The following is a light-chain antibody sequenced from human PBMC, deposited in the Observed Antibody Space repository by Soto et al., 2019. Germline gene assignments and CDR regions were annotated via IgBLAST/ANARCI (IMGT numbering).Light chain of an antibody. CDR1: QSVFYSPNNKNY. J-gene: IGKJ4*01. CDR3: QQYYSLPLT. CDR2: WAS. V-gene: IGKV4-1*01. Sequence: DIVMTQSPDSLAVSLGERATINCKSSQSVFYSPNNKNYLAWYQQKPGQPPKLLIYWASTRESGVPDRLSGSGSGTDFTLTINSLQAEDVAVYYCQQYYSLPLTFGGGTKVEIK.